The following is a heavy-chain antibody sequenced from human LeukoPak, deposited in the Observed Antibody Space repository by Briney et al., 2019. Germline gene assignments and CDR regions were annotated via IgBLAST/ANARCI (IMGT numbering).Heavy chain of an antibody. Sequence: GGSLRLSCAASGFTFSSYSMNWVRQAPGKGLEWVSSIGSSSSYIYYADSVKGRFTISRDNSKNTLYLQMNSLRAEDTAVYYCAKDQYYDFWSGYQNGYYFDYWGQGTLVTVSS. V-gene: IGHV3-21*01. CDR3: AKDQYYDFWSGYQNGYYFDY. CDR1: GFTFSSYS. D-gene: IGHD3-3*01. J-gene: IGHJ4*02. CDR2: IGSSSSYI.